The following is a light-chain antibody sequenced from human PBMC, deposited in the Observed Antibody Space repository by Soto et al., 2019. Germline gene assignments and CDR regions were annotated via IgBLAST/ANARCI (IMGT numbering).Light chain of an antibody. Sequence: QSVLTQPPSVSAAPGQKVTISCSGSSSNIGSNYVSWYQQLPGTAPKLLIYDNHKRPSGIPDRFSGSKSGTSATLGITGLQTGAEADYYCGTWDSRLSAVVFGGGTKLTVL. CDR1: SSNIGSNY. J-gene: IGLJ2*01. CDR3: GTWDSRLSAVV. V-gene: IGLV1-51*01. CDR2: DNH.